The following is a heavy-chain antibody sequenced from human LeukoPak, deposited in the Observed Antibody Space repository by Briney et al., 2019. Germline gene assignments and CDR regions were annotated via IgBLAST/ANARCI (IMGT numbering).Heavy chain of an antibody. CDR1: GGSFSGYY. D-gene: IGHD1-1*01. Sequence: SETLSLTCAVYGGSFSGYYWSWIRQPPGKGLEWIGEINHSGSTNYNPSLKSRVTISVDTSKNQLSLKLSSVTAADTAVYYCARVQLERYYYYYMDVWGKGTTVTISS. CDR3: ARVQLERYYYYYMDV. J-gene: IGHJ6*03. CDR2: INHSGST. V-gene: IGHV4-34*01.